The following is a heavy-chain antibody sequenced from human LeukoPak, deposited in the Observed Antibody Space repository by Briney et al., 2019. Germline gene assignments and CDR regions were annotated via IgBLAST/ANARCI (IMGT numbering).Heavy chain of an antibody. CDR3: ARDRSSSWYSNPNY. Sequence: GGSLRLSCAASGFTFSDYYMSWIRQAPGKGLEWVSYISSSGSTIYYADSVKGRFTISRDNAKNSLYLQMNSLRAEDTAVYYCARDRSSSWYSNPNYWGQGTLVTVSS. CDR1: GFTFSDYY. CDR2: ISSSGSTI. D-gene: IGHD6-13*01. J-gene: IGHJ4*02. V-gene: IGHV3-11*04.